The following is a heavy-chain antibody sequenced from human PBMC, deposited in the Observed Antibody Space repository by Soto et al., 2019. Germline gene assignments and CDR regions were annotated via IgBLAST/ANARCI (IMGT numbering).Heavy chain of an antibody. V-gene: IGHV4-59*08. Sequence: SETLSLTCTVSGGSISSYYWSWIRQPPGKGLEWIGYIYYSGSTNYNPSLKSRVTISVDTSKNQFSLKLSSVTAADTAVYYCARLNKPGWFDPWGKGTLVTVSS. CDR1: GGSISSYY. J-gene: IGHJ5*02. CDR3: ARLNKPGWFDP. CDR2: IYYSGST.